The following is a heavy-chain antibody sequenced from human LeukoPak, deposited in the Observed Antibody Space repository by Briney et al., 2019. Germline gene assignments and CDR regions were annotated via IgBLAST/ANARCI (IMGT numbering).Heavy chain of an antibody. V-gene: IGHV4-4*07. CDR2: IYTSGST. CDR3: ARLRYYYYMDV. CDR1: GYSISSGYY. Sequence: SETLSLTCTVSGYSISSGYYWGWIRQPAGKGLEWIGRIYTSGSTNYNPSLKSRVTMSVDTSKNQFSLKLSSVTAADTAVYYCARLRYYYYMDVWGKGTTVTISS. J-gene: IGHJ6*03. D-gene: IGHD4-17*01.